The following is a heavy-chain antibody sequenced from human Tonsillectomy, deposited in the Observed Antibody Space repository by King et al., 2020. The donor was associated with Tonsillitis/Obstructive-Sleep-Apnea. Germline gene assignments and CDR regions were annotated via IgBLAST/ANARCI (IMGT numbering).Heavy chain of an antibody. CDR3: TRDLYYDFWSGNSYYFDY. J-gene: IGHJ4*02. CDR1: GFTFGDYA. V-gene: IGHV3-49*04. Sequence: VQLVESGGGLVQPGRSLRLSCTASGFTFGDYAMNWVCQAPGKGLEWVGFIRSKAYGGTTEYAASVKGRFTISRDDSKNIAYLQMNSLKTEDTAVYYCTRDLYYDFWSGNSYYFDYWGQGTLVTVSS. CDR2: IRSKAYGGTT. D-gene: IGHD3-3*01.